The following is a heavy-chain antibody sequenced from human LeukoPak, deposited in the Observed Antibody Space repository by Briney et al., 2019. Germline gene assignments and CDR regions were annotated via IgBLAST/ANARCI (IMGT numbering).Heavy chain of an antibody. D-gene: IGHD2/OR15-2a*01. CDR3: ARDYYSGYRNWFDP. CDR1: GYTFTGYY. J-gene: IGHJ5*02. V-gene: IGHV1-2*02. Sequence: ASVKVSCKASGYTFTGYYMHWVRQAPGQGLEWMGWINPNSGGTNYAQKFQGRVTMTRDTSTSTAYMELSRLRSDDTAVYYCARDYYSGYRNWFDPWGQGTLVTVSS. CDR2: INPNSGGT.